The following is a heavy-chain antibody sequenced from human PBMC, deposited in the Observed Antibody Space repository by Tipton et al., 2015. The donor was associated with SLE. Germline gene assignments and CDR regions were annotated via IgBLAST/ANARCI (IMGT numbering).Heavy chain of an antibody. D-gene: IGHD2-15*01. CDR1: GGSFSGYY. V-gene: IGHV4-59*01. CDR2: ASFNGIT. Sequence: TLSLTCAVYGGSFSGYYWSWIRQTPGKGLEWIGYASFNGITNYNPSLESRVSISLDRSRNQISLRLTSVTAADTAVYYCARQNGYSDGGFTYGAAVVGLLDSWGQGTLVTVSS. J-gene: IGHJ4*02. CDR3: ARQNGYSDGGFTYGAAVVGLLDS.